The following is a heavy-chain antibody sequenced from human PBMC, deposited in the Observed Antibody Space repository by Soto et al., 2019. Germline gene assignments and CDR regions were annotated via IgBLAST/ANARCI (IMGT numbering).Heavy chain of an antibody. J-gene: IGHJ6*02. CDR2: IYYSGST. D-gene: IGHD3-3*01. Sequence: KTSETLSLTCTVSCGSISSGGYYWSWIRQHPGKGLEWIGYIYYSGSTYYNPSLKSRVTISVDTSKNQFSLKLSSVTAADTAVYYCARDFWSGYPRYYYYGMDVWGQGTTVTVSS. CDR1: CGSISSGGYY. CDR3: ARDFWSGYPRYYYYGMDV. V-gene: IGHV4-31*03.